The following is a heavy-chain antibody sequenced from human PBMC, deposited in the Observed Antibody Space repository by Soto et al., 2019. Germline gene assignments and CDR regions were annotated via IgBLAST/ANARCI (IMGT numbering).Heavy chain of an antibody. CDR2: ISAYNGNT. Sequence: GASVKVSCKASGYTFTSYGISWVRQAPGQGLEWMGWISAYNGNTNYAQKLQGRVTMTTDTSTSTAYMELRSLRSDDTAVYYCARELVPIAAAGTWGAFDIWGQGAMVTVS. CDR1: GYTFTSYG. J-gene: IGHJ3*02. CDR3: ARELVPIAAAGTWGAFDI. D-gene: IGHD6-13*01. V-gene: IGHV1-18*01.